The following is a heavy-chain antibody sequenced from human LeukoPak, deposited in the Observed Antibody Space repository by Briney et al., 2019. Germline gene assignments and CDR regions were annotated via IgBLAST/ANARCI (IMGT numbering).Heavy chain of an antibody. D-gene: IGHD1-14*01. J-gene: IGHJ3*02. CDR3: ARDLTHHAFDI. Sequence: GGSLRLSCAASGFTFSSYSMNWVRQAPGKGLEWVSSISSSSSYIYYADSVKGRFTISRDNAKNSLYLQMNSLRAEDTAVYYCARDLTHHAFDIWRQGTMVTVPS. CDR2: ISSSSSYI. V-gene: IGHV3-21*01. CDR1: GFTFSSYS.